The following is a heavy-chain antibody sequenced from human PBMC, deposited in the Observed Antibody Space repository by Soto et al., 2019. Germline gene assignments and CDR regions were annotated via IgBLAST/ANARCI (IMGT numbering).Heavy chain of an antibody. Sequence: QLQLQESGPGLVKPSETLSLTCTVSGGSISSSSYYWGWIRQPPGKGLEGIGSIYYSGSTFYNPSLKLRVTISVNTSKNQFSLKPSSETAADTAVYYCARRGSSSWYGYWGQGTVVNVSS. CDR1: GGSISSSSYY. D-gene: IGHD6-13*01. J-gene: IGHJ4*02. V-gene: IGHV4-39*01. CDR3: ARRGSSSWYGY. CDR2: IYYSGST.